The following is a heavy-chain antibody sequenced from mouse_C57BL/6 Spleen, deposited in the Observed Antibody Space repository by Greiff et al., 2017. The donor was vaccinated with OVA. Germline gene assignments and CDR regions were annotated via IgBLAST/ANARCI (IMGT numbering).Heavy chain of an antibody. Sequence: VQLQQSGPELVKPGASVKISCKASGYAFSSSWMNWVKQRPGKGLEWIGRIYPGDGDTNYNGKFKGKATLTADKSSSTAYMQLSSLTSEDSAVYFCATYYYGTLYYFDYWGQGTTLTVSS. CDR2: IYPGDGDT. CDR3: ATYYYGTLYYFDY. CDR1: GYAFSSSW. D-gene: IGHD1-1*01. V-gene: IGHV1-82*01. J-gene: IGHJ2*01.